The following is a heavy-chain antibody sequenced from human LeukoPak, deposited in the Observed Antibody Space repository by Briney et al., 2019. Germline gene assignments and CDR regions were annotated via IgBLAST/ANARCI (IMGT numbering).Heavy chain of an antibody. CDR1: GFAFSSNW. CDR3: ATSLGPLAEY. J-gene: IGHJ4*02. Sequence: GGSLRLSRAASGFAFSSNWMHWVRQTPGKGLVWVSRINSGGSGTSYADPVEGRFTISRDNAKNTLYLQMNSLKGEDTAVYYCATSLGPLAEYWGRGTLVTVSS. D-gene: IGHD7-27*01. CDR2: INSGGSGT. V-gene: IGHV3-74*01.